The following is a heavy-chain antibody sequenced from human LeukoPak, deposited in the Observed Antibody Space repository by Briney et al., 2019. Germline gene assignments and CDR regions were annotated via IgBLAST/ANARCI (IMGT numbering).Heavy chain of an antibody. V-gene: IGHV3-23*01. CDR2: ISGSGGST. J-gene: IGHJ4*02. Sequence: GGSLRLSCAASGFTFSSYAMSWVRQAPGKGLEWVSAISGSGGSTHYADSVKGRFTISRDNSKNTLYLQMNSLRAEDTAVYYCAKMGVYCTNGVCYSDYWGQGTLVTVSS. CDR1: GFTFSSYA. CDR3: AKMGVYCTNGVCYSDY. D-gene: IGHD2-8*01.